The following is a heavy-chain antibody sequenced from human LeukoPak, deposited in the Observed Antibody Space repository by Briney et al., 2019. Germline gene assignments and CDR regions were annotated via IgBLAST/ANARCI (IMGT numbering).Heavy chain of an antibody. V-gene: IGHV4-39*07. D-gene: IGHD1-26*01. CDR2: IYYSGST. CDR1: GGSISSSSYY. Sequence: PSEALSLTCTVSGGSISSSSYYWGWIRQPPGQGLKWIGSIYYSGSTYYNPSLKSRVTILVDTSKNQFSLKLSSVTAADTAVYYCAVGSYYLLDYWGQGTLVTVSS. J-gene: IGHJ4*02. CDR3: AVGSYYLLDY.